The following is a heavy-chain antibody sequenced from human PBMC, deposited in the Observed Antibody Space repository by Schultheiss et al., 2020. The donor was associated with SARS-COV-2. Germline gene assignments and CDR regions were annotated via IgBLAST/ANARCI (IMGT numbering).Heavy chain of an antibody. V-gene: IGHV3-30*07. D-gene: IGHD1-14*01. CDR3: ARWTETQHAYFDY. CDR1: GFTFSSYA. Sequence: GGSLRLSCAASGFTFSSYAMHWVRQAPGKGLEWVAVIWYDGSNKYYADSVKGRFTISRDNSKNSLYLQMNSLRAEDTAVYYCARWTETQHAYFDYWGQGTLVTVSS. CDR2: IWYDGSNK. J-gene: IGHJ4*02.